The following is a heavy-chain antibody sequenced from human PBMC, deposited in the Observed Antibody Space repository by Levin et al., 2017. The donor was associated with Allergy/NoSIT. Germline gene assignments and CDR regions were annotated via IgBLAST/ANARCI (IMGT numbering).Heavy chain of an antibody. V-gene: IGHV4-61*01. Sequence: SCTVSGDSGSGTFYWTWIRQSPGRGLEWLGYIFSSGGTNYNPSLKSRATISLDTSKNRFFLTLTSVIPADTAVYYCATGGAATPDHWGQGTLVTVSS. CDR2: IFSSGGT. CDR3: ATGGAATPDH. J-gene: IGHJ1*01. D-gene: IGHD6-13*01. CDR1: GDSGSGTFY.